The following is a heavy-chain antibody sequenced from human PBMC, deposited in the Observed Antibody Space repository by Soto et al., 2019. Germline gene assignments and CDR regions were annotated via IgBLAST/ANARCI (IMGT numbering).Heavy chain of an antibody. V-gene: IGHV2-5*02. J-gene: IGHJ4*02. CDR1: GFSLTTTHMG. CDR3: AHAGDYDLLSFDH. Sequence: QITLKESGPPLVRPAQTLTLTCAFSGFSLTTTHMGVAWIRQPPGKALEWLALIYWDDDKRYSPSLKNRLAISKDTSRNRVVLTITNMNPEDTGXYFCAHAGDYDLLSFDHWGPGTLVTVSS. CDR2: IYWDDDK. D-gene: IGHD4-17*01.